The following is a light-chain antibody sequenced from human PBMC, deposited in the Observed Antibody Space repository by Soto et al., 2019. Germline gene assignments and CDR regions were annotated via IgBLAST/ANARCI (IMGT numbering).Light chain of an antibody. CDR3: QQRSHWPPIT. J-gene: IGKJ5*01. V-gene: IGKV3-11*01. CDR1: QSISTY. CDR2: DAS. Sequence: EILLTQSPPTLSLSPGESATLSCWDSQSISTYLGWYQQKPGQAPRLLIYDASNRATGIPARFSGSGSGTDFTLTISSLEPDDSAVYYCQQRSHWPPITFGQGTRLEI.